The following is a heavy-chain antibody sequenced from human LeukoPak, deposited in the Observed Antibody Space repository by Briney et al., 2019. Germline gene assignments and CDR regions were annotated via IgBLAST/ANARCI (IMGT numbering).Heavy chain of an antibody. D-gene: IGHD3-22*01. CDR2: ISSVSTYI. CDR1: GFTFNSYS. V-gene: IGHV3-21*01. CDR3: ARVGFYYDSSGYYYDDY. J-gene: IGHJ4*02. Sequence: GGSLRLSCAASGFTFNSYSTNWVRQAPGKGLEWVSSISSVSTYIYYADSVKGRFTISRDNAKNSLYLQMNSLRAEDTAVYYCARVGFYYDSSGYYYDDYWGQGTLVTVSS.